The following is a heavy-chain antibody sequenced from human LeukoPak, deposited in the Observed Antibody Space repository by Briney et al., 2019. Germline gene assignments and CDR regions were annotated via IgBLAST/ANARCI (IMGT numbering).Heavy chain of an antibody. Sequence: PSETLSLTCTVSGYSISSPYYWGWIRQPPGKGLEWIGEINHSGSTNYNPSLKSRVTISVDTSKNQSSLKLSSVTAADTAVYYCARPHRYCSSTSCXXYAFDIWGQGTMVTVSS. V-gene: IGHV4-38-2*02. CDR3: ARPHRYCSSTSCXXYAFDI. CDR2: INHSGST. J-gene: IGHJ3*02. CDR1: GYSISSPYY. D-gene: IGHD2-2*01.